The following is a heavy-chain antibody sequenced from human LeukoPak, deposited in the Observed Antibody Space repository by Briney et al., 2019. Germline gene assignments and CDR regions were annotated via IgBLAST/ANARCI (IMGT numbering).Heavy chain of an antibody. J-gene: IGHJ5*02. CDR2: SYYSGST. CDR1: GGSIRSYY. V-gene: IGHV4-59*08. CDR3: ARSGGYYNWFDH. Sequence: SETLSLTCTVSGGSIRSYYWSWIRQPPGKGLEWIGYSYYSGSTYYNPSLKSRVTISVDTSKNQFSLKLNSVTAAGTAVYYCARSGGYYNWFDHWGQGTLVTVSS. D-gene: IGHD3-3*01.